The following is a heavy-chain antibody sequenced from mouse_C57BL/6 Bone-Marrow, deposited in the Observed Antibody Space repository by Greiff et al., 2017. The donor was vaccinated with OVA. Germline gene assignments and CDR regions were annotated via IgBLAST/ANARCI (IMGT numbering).Heavy chain of an antibody. CDR2: IDPSDSYT. CDR3: TRYDYDSFDY. D-gene: IGHD2-4*01. CDR1: GYTFTSYW. V-gene: IGHV1-50*01. J-gene: IGHJ2*01. Sequence: QVQLQQPGAELVKPGASVKLSCKASGYTFTSYWMQWVKQRPGQGLEWIGEIDPSDSYTNYTQKFKGKATLTVDTSSSTAYMQLSSLTSEDSAVYDCTRYDYDSFDYGGQGNTLTVSS.